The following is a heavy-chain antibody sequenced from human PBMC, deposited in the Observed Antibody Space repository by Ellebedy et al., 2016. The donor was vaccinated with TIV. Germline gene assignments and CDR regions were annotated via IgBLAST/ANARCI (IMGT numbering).Heavy chain of an antibody. CDR2: INTGNGNT. CDR3: ARGRRNTASKNQVVYYFDF. D-gene: IGHD1/OR15-1a*01. V-gene: IGHV1-3*04. CDR1: ANTFSPYT. J-gene: IGHJ4*02. Sequence: AASVKVSCKASANTFSPYTIHWVRQVPGQGLEWMGWINTGNGNTRYSQNIQGRVTITRDTSASTVYMELSSLRSEDAAVYYCARGRRNTASKNQVVYYFDFWGQGTLVTVSS.